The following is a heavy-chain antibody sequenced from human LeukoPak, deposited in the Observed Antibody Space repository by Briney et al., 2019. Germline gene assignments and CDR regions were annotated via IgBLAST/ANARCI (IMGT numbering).Heavy chain of an antibody. Sequence: PGRSLGLSCATSGFTFSSYSMNWVPQAPGKGLEWVSSISSSSSYIYYADSVKGRFTISRDNAKNSLYLQMNSLRAEDTAVYYCARAEDPTVVTQGAFDIWGQGTMVTVSS. CDR3: ARAEDPTVVTQGAFDI. J-gene: IGHJ3*02. CDR1: GFTFSSYS. CDR2: ISSSSSYI. D-gene: IGHD4-23*01. V-gene: IGHV3-21*01.